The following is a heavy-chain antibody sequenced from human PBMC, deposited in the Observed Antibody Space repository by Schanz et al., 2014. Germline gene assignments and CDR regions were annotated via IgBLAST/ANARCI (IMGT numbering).Heavy chain of an antibody. CDR3: ARHSGYYYYYGMDV. J-gene: IGHJ6*02. Sequence: QLQLQESGPGLVKPSETLSLTCTVSGGSISSSSYYWGWIRQPPGKGLEWIGGIYYSGSTYYNPSLTIGSTTSVNTSNTHSPLKLSTVPAADTAVYYCARHSGYYYYYGMDVWGQGTTVTVSS. V-gene: IGHV4-39*01. CDR2: IYYSGST. CDR1: GGSISSSSYY.